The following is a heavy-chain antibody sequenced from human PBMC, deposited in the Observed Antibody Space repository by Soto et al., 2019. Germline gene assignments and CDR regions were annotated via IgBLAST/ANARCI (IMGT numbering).Heavy chain of an antibody. CDR1: GDSICSGGYY. Sequence: SATLSLTCTVSGDSICSGGYYWGWIRQHPGKGLEWIGYSYYSGSTYYNPSLKSRVTISVDTSKNQFSLNLSSVTAADTAVYYCARVGCTTCLGTTYNWFDPWGQGTLVTVSS. CDR2: SYYSGST. D-gene: IGHD2-2*01. J-gene: IGHJ5*02. CDR3: ARVGCTTCLGTTYNWFDP. V-gene: IGHV4-31*03.